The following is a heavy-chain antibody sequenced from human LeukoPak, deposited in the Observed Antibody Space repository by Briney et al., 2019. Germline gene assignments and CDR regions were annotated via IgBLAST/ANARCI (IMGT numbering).Heavy chain of an antibody. CDR3: ARGGATTLFDY. V-gene: IGHV3-64*01. D-gene: IGHD1-26*01. CDR1: GFTFSSYA. Sequence: PGGSLRLSWAASGFTFSSYAMHWVRQAPGKGLEYVSAITTNGDKTYYGNSVKGRFTISRDNSKNTLYLQMGSLTIEDMAVYYCARGGATTLFDYWGQGTLVTVSS. CDR2: ITTNGDKT. J-gene: IGHJ4*02.